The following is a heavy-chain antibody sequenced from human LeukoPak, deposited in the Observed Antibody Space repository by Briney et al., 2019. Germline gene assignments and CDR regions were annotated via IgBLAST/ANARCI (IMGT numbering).Heavy chain of an antibody. V-gene: IGHV1-18*01. CDR2: ISSNSDNT. D-gene: IGHD7-27*01. CDR1: GYTFTSYG. J-gene: IGHJ4*02. Sequence: ASVNVSCKATGYTFTSYGISWVRQAPGQGLEWMGWISSNSDNTNYAQKLQGRVTMTTDTSTSTAYMELRSLRSYDTALYFCARDWGSIKVIADYWGQGTLVTVSS. CDR3: ARDWGSIKVIADY.